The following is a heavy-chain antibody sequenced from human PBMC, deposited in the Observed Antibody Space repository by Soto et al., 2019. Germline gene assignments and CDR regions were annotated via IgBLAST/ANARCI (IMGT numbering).Heavy chain of an antibody. CDR3: AKNTEQLVGYYYGMDV. CDR1: GFTFDDYA. Sequence: DVQLVESGGGLVQPGRSLRLSCAASGFTFDDYAMHWVRQAPGKGLEWVSGISWDSGSIGYADSVKGRFTISRDNAKNSLFLQMNSLRAEDTALYYCAKNTEQLVGYYYGMDVWGQGTTVTVSS. V-gene: IGHV3-9*01. D-gene: IGHD6-6*01. CDR2: ISWDSGSI. J-gene: IGHJ6*02.